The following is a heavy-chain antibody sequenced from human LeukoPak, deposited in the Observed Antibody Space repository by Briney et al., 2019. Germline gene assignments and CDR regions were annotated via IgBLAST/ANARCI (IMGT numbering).Heavy chain of an antibody. CDR2: IYYSGST. V-gene: IGHV4-39*01. J-gene: IGHJ5*02. Sequence: SETLSLTCTVSGGSISSSSYYWGWIRQPPGKGLEWIGSIYYSGSTYHNPSLKSRVTISVDTSKNQFSLKLSSATAADTAVYYCARGENLNWFDPWGQGTLVTVSS. D-gene: IGHD3-10*01. CDR3: ARGENLNWFDP. CDR1: GGSISSSSYY.